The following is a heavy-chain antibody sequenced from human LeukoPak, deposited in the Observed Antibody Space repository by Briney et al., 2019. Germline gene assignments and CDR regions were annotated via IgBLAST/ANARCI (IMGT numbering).Heavy chain of an antibody. CDR1: GFHFSCYV. D-gene: IGHD2-2*01. CDR2: ISYDGSNQ. CDR3: AREKGLCSSTSCYPQYFQH. J-gene: IGHJ1*01. V-gene: IGHV3-30-3*01. Sequence: PGGSLRLSCAAPGFHFSCYVIPWVPQAPGKGLEWVAVISYDGSNQYYADSVKGRFTISRDNSKNTLYLQMNSLRAEDTAVYYCAREKGLCSSTSCYPQYFQHWGQGTLVTVSS.